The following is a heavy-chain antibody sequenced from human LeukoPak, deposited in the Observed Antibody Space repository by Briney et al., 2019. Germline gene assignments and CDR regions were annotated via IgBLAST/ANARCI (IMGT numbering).Heavy chain of an antibody. J-gene: IGHJ4*02. CDR3: ARSPRGVRGVIDY. V-gene: IGHV1-18*01. CDR2: ISAYNGNT. D-gene: IGHD3-10*01. CDR1: GYTFTSYG. Sequence: ASVKVSCKASGYTFTSYGISWVRQAPGQGLEWMGWISAYNGNTNYAQKLQGRVTMTTDPSTSTAYMELRSLRYDDTAVYYCARSPRGVRGVIDYWGQGTLVTVSS.